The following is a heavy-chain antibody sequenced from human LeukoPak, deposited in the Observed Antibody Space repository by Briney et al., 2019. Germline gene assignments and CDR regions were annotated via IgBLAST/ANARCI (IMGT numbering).Heavy chain of an antibody. V-gene: IGHV3-66*01. CDR2: IYSGGST. CDR3: AKVRSDYYDILTGNYNPLFDY. J-gene: IGHJ4*02. Sequence: GGSLRLSCTASGFTVSSNYTSWVRQAPGKGLEWVSVIYSGGSTYYADSVKGRFTISRDNSKNTLYLQMNSLRAEDTAVYYCAKVRSDYYDILTGNYNPLFDYWGQGTLVTVSS. D-gene: IGHD3-9*01. CDR1: GFTVSSNY.